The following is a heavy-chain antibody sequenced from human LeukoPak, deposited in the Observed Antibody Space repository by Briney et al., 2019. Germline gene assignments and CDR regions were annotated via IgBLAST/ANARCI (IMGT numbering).Heavy chain of an antibody. D-gene: IGHD3-10*01. V-gene: IGHV4-38-2*02. CDR1: GYSISSGYY. Sequence: PSETLSLTCTVSGYSISSGYYWGWIRQPPGKGLEWIGSIYHSGSTYYNPSLKSRVTISVDTSKNQFSLKLSSVTAADTAVYYCARLTMVRGALNYFDYWGQGTLVTVSS. J-gene: IGHJ4*02. CDR2: IYHSGST. CDR3: ARLTMVRGALNYFDY.